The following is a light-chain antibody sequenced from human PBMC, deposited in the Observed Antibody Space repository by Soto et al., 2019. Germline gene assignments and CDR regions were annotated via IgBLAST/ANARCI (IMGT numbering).Light chain of an antibody. CDR2: EVS. V-gene: IGLV2-14*01. Sequence: QSALTQPASVSGSPGQSITISCTGTSSDVGGYNYVPWYQQHPGKAPKLMIYEVSNRPSRVSNRFSGSKSGNTASLTISGLQAEDEADYYCSSYTSGSTWVFGGGTKVTVL. CDR1: SSDVGGYNY. CDR3: SSYTSGSTWV. J-gene: IGLJ3*02.